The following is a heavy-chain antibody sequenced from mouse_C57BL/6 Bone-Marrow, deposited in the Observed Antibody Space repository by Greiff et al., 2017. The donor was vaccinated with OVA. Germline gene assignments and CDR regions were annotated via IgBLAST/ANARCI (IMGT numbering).Heavy chain of an antibody. CDR1: GYSITSGYY. J-gene: IGHJ1*03. CDR2: ISYDGSN. CDR3: ARSSNWGWYFDV. V-gene: IGHV3-6*01. Sequence: EVKLVESGPGLVKPSQSLSLTCSVTGYSITSGYYWNWIRQFPGNKLEWMGYISYDGSNNYNPSLKNRISITRDTSKNQFFLKLNSVTTEDTATYYCARSSNWGWYFDVWGTGTTVTVSS. D-gene: IGHD4-1*01.